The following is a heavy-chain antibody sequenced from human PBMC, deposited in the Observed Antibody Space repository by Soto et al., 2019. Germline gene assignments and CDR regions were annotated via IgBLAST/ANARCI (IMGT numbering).Heavy chain of an antibody. V-gene: IGHV4-59*01. CDR3: AREGYSSGYYYFYGMDV. D-gene: IGHD3-22*01. J-gene: IGHJ6*02. Sequence: QVQLQESGPGLVKPSETLSLTCTVSGGSISSYYWSWIRQPPGKGLEWIGYIYYSGSTNYNPSLKRRVTIPVDTSKNQFSLKLSSVTAADTAVYYCAREGYSSGYYYFYGMDVWGQGTTVTVSS. CDR2: IYYSGST. CDR1: GGSISSYY.